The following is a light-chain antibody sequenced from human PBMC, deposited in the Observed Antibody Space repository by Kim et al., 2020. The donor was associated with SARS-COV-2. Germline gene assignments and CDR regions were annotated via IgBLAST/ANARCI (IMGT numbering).Light chain of an antibody. V-gene: IGLV1-47*01. CDR1: SSNIGKNY. CDR3: AAWDDSLSGWV. CDR2: RND. J-gene: IGLJ3*02. Sequence: QSVLTQAPSASGTPGQRVTISCSGSSSNIGKNYVYWYQQVPGTAPKLLIYRNDQRHSGVPDRFSGSKSGTSASLAISGLRSEGEADYFCAAWDDSLSGWVFGGGTKLTVL.